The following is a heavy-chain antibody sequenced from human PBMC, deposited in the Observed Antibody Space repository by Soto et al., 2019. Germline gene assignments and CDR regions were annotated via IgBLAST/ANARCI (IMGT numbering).Heavy chain of an antibody. CDR1: GGSFSGYY. Sequence: SETLSLTCGVYGGSFSGYYWSWIRQPPGKGLEWIGEINHSGSTNYNASLKSRVSISVDTSKNQFSLKLSSVTAADTAVYYCARRQGRVVISYYYSGMDVWGQGTTVTVSS. CDR3: ARRQGRVVISYYYSGMDV. V-gene: IGHV4-34*01. J-gene: IGHJ6*02. D-gene: IGHD3-3*01. CDR2: INHSGST.